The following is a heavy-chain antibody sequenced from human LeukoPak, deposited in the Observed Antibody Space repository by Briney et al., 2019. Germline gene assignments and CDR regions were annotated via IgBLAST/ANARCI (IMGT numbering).Heavy chain of an antibody. CDR1: GYTFTSYD. Sequence: ASVKVSFKASGYTFTSYDINWVRQANAQGLEWMGWMKPNSGDTGYAQKFQGRVTMTRNTSISTAYMELSSLRSEDTAVYYCARMNWLTTDNPNWFDPWGQGTLVTVSS. CDR2: MKPNSGDT. J-gene: IGHJ5*02. CDR3: ARMNWLTTDNPNWFDP. V-gene: IGHV1-8*01. D-gene: IGHD4-11*01.